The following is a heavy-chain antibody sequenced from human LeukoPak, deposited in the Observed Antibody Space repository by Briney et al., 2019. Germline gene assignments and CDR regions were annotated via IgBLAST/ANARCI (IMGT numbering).Heavy chain of an antibody. J-gene: IGHJ6*02. CDR2: IYWNDDK. CDR3: AHRDESGWRYYYGMDV. V-gene: IGHV2-5*01. CDR1: GFSLSTSGVG. D-gene: IGHD6-19*01. Sequence: SGPTLVNPTQTLTLTCTFSGFSLSTSGVGVGWIRQPPGKALEWLALIYWNDDKRYSPSLKSRLTITKDTSKNQVVLTMTNMDPVDTATYYCAHRDESGWRYYYGMDVWGQGTTVTVSS.